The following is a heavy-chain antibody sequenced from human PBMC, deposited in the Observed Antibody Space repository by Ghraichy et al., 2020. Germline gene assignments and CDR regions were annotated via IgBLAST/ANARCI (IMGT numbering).Heavy chain of an antibody. CDR1: GGSFSGYY. Sequence: SETLSLTCAVYGGSFSGYYWSWIRQPPGKGLEWIGEINHSGSTNYNPSLKSRVTISVDTSKNQFSLKLSSVTAADTAVYYCARDDLINYDILTGSLPYYYYYGMDVWGQGTTVTVSS. J-gene: IGHJ6*02. CDR2: INHSGST. V-gene: IGHV4-34*01. CDR3: ARDDLINYDILTGSLPYYYYYGMDV. D-gene: IGHD3-9*01.